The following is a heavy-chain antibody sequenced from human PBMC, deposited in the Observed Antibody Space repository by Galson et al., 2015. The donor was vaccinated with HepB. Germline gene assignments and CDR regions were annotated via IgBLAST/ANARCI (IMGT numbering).Heavy chain of an antibody. CDR1: GFTFSNYA. D-gene: IGHD2-2*01. CDR3: AKARCTTTSCYGGDFDN. Sequence: SLRLSCAASGFTFSNYAMSWVRQAPGKGLEWVSSISGSGGSTYYADSVKGRFTISRDNSKNTIYMQMNSLSAEDTAIYYCAKARCTTTSCYGGDFDNWGQGTLVTVSS. CDR2: ISGSGGST. V-gene: IGHV3-23*01. J-gene: IGHJ4*02.